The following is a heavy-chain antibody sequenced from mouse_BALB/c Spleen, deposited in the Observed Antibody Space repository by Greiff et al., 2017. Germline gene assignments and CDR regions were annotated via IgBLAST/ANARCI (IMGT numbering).Heavy chain of an antibody. CDR2: IYPGNSDT. CDR1: GYTFTSYW. Sequence: VQLQQSGTVLARPGASVKMSCKASGYTFTSYWMHWVKQRPGQGLEWIGAIYPGNSDTSYNQKFKGKAKLTAVTSTSTAYMELSSLTNEDSAVYYCALDDGYGWFAYWGQGTLVTVSA. J-gene: IGHJ3*01. D-gene: IGHD2-3*01. V-gene: IGHV1-5*01. CDR3: ALDDGYGWFAY.